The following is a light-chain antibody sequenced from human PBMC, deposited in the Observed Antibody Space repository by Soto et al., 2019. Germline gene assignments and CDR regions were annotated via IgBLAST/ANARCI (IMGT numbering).Light chain of an antibody. V-gene: IGLV2-8*01. CDR2: EVF. CDR3: SAYAARQGSVV. CDR1: SSDLGGYNY. J-gene: IGLJ3*02. Sequence: QSALTQPPSASGSPGQSVTISCTGTSSDLGGYNYVSWYQQPAGKAPKLIIYEVFRRPSGVPDRFSGSKSATTAALTVSGLRTEDEADYYCSAYAARQGSVVFGGGTKLTVL.